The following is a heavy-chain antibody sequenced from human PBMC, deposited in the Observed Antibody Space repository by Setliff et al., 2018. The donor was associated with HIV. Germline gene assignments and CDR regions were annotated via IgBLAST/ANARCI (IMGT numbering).Heavy chain of an antibody. CDR1: GGPMRDYH. CDR3: VRQTQWDLGDDSFDI. CDR2: IYYSGST. Sequence: SETLSLTCTVSGGPMRDYHWSWIRQAPGKGLEWIGWIYYSGSTYYNPSLENRVTISIDMSTNHFYLRLPSVTAADTAIYYCVRQTQWDLGDDSFDIWGQGTMVTVSS. J-gene: IGHJ3*02. D-gene: IGHD3-16*01. V-gene: IGHV4-59*08.